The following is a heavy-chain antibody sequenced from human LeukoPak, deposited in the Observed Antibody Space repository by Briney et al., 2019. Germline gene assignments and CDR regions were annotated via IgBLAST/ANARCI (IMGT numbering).Heavy chain of an antibody. CDR1: GGSISSYY. CDR3: ERGGDGYKDE. D-gene: IGHD5-24*01. Sequence: PSETLSLTCTVSGGSISSYYWSWVRQPPGKGLEWLGYIYYSGSTNYNPSLKSRLTISVDTSKNQFSLKLSSVTAADTAEYYCERGGDGYKDEWGQGTLVTVSS. V-gene: IGHV4-59*01. J-gene: IGHJ4*02. CDR2: IYYSGST.